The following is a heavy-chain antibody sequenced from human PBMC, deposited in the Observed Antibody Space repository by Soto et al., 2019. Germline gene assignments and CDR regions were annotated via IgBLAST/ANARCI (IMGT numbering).Heavy chain of an antibody. CDR1: GFTFSSYS. D-gene: IGHD6-19*01. J-gene: IGHJ5*02. CDR2: ISSHSSTL. CDR3: VRDGSGNLYLNWFDP. V-gene: IGHV3-48*02. Sequence: PGGSLRLSCAASGFTFSSYSMNWVRQAPGKGLEWISYISSHSSTLYYAGSVKGRFTISRDNAGGSLYLHMNSLRDEDTAVYYCVRDGSGNLYLNWFDPWGQGTLVTV.